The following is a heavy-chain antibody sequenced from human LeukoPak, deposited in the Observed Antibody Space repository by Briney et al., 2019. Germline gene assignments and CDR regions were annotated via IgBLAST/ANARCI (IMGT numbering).Heavy chain of an antibody. CDR1: GYTFTSYD. CDR2: MNPNSGNT. V-gene: IGHV1-8*01. CDR3: ARAPRDTAMVTWGTFDY. Sequence: ASVKVSCKASGYTFTSYDINWVRQATGQGLEWMGWMNPNSGNTGYAQKFQGRVTMTRDTSTSTVYMELSSLRSEDTAVYYCARAPRDTAMVTWGTFDYWGQGTLVTVSS. D-gene: IGHD5-18*01. J-gene: IGHJ4*02.